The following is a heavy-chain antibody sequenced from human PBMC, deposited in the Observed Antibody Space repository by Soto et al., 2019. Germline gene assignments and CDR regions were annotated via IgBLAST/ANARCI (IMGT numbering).Heavy chain of an antibody. J-gene: IGHJ5*02. CDR3: ARGPYCSGGSCYSKWFDP. D-gene: IGHD2-15*01. V-gene: IGHV4-59*12. Sequence: PSETLSLTCTVSGGSISSYYWSWIRQPPGKGLEWIGYIYYSGSTNYNPSLKSRVTISVDTSKNQFSLRLISVTTADTAVYYCARGPYCSGGSCYSKWFDPWGQGTLVTVS. CDR1: GGSISSYY. CDR2: IYYSGST.